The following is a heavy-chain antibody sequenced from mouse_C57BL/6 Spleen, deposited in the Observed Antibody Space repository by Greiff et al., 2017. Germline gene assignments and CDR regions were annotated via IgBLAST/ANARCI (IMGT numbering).Heavy chain of an antibody. CDR2: IDPSDSYT. Sequence: VKLQQPGAELVKPGASVKLSCKASGYTFTSYWMQWVKQRPGQGLEWIGEIDPSDSYTNYNQKFKGKATLTVDTSSSTAYMQLSSLTSEDSAVYYCARHGSSYIDYWGQGTTLTVSS. CDR1: GYTFTSYW. D-gene: IGHD1-1*01. V-gene: IGHV1-50*01. J-gene: IGHJ2*01. CDR3: ARHGSSYIDY.